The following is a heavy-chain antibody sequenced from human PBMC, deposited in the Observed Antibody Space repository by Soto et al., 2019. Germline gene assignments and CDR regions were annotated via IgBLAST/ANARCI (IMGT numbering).Heavy chain of an antibody. V-gene: IGHV4-31*03. CDR2: IYYSGST. Sequence: SETLSLTCTVSGGSISSGGYYWSWIRQHPGKGLEWIGYIYYSGSTYYNPSLKSRVTISVDTSKNQFSLKLSSVTAADTAVYYCGRVFLGGWFDPWGQGTLVTVSS. J-gene: IGHJ5*02. CDR1: GGSISSGGYY. CDR3: GRVFLGGWFDP. D-gene: IGHD3-16*01.